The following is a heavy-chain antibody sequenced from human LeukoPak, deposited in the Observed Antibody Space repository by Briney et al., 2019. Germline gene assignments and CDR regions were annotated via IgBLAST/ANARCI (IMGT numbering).Heavy chain of an antibody. CDR2: IYYSGST. V-gene: IGHV4-39*07. CDR3: ARGAEFILAAAGSFDY. D-gene: IGHD6-13*01. Sequence: SETLSLTCTVSGGSISSSSYYWGWIRQPPGKGLEWIGSIYYSGSTYYNPSLKSRDTISVDTSKNQFSLKLSSVTAADTAVYYCARGAEFILAAAGSFDYWGQGTLVTVSS. CDR1: GGSISSSSYY. J-gene: IGHJ4*02.